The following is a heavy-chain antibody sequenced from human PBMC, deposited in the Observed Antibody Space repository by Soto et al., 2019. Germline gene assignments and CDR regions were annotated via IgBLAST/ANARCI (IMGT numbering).Heavy chain of an antibody. CDR2: VSDNGGSRGGT. J-gene: IGHJ3*02. V-gene: IGHV3-23*01. Sequence: EVELLESGGGLVQPGGSLRLSCTASGFMFNNSAMTWVRQAPGQGLQWVASVSDNGGSRGGTYYADSVKGRFTISRDNSKNTLYLQQDSLSGADTAVYYCARAKAVVIAALDIWGQGTMVTVSS. CDR1: GFMFNNSA. D-gene: IGHD2-21*01. CDR3: ARAKAVVIAALDI.